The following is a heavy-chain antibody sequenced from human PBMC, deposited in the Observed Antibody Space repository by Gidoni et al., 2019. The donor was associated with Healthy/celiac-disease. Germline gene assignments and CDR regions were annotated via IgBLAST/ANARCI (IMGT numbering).Heavy chain of an antibody. J-gene: IGHJ5*02. D-gene: IGHD4-17*01. Sequence: QVQLQQWGGGRWKPSENLSLTCAAYGGAFRGYYWSWIRQPPGKGLEWIGEINHSGSTTHNPPHKSRVAISVDTSSTQFSLKLRSVTAADTAVYYWAGQFRADYGVYADWCDPWGQGTLVTVSS. CDR2: INHSGST. V-gene: IGHV4-34*01. CDR1: GGAFRGYY. CDR3: AGQFRADYGVYADWCDP.